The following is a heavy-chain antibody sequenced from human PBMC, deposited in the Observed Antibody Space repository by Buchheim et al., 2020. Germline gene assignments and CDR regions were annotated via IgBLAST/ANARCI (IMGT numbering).Heavy chain of an antibody. CDR2: IKGDGTVR. CDR3: ARRDSSRGMDV. CDR1: GFKFSDFY. Sequence: EVQLAESGGGLAQPGGSLRLSCVVSGFKFSDFYMNWVRQAPGRGLEWLSNIKGDGTVRNYVDSVKGRFTISRDNAKNLLFLEMSSLRVEDTAVYYCARRDSSRGMDVWGQGTT. D-gene: IGHD3-22*01. J-gene: IGHJ6*02. V-gene: IGHV3-7*02.